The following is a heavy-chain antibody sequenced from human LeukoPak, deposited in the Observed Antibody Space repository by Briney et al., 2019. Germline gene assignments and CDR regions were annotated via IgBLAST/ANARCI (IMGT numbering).Heavy chain of an antibody. D-gene: IGHD2-21*02. CDR2: IIPILGIA. J-gene: IGHJ5*02. CDR1: GGTFSSYA. V-gene: IGHV1-69*04. Sequence: ASVKVSCKASGGTFSSYAISWVRQAPGQGLEWLGRIIPILGIANYAQKFQGRVTITADKSTSTAYMELSSLRSEDTAVYYCARDPDVFEGGGDCWFDPWGQGTLVTVSS. CDR3: ARDPDVFEGGGDCWFDP.